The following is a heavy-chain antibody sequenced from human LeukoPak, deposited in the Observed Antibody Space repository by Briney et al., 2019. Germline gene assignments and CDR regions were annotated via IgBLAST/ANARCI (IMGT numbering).Heavy chain of an antibody. D-gene: IGHD3-10*01. J-gene: IGHJ3*02. CDR3: ARLPIMVREIAHDAFDI. CDR1: GGSISSSSYY. V-gene: IGHV4-39*01. CDR2: IYYSGST. Sequence: SETLSLTCPVSGGSISSSSYYWGWIRQPPGKGLEWIGSIYYSGSTYYNPSLKSRVTISVDTSKNQFSLKLSSVTAADTAVYYCARLPIMVREIAHDAFDIWGQGTMVTVSS.